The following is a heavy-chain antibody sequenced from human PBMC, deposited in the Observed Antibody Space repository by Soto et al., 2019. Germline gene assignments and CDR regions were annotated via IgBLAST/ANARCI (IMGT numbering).Heavy chain of an antibody. CDR2: ISSGSGTT. CDR1: GFTFSSYS. D-gene: IGHD3-10*01. Sequence: EVQLVESGGGLVQPGGSLRLSCAVSGFTFSSYSMNWVRQAPGKGLEWVSYISSGSGTTYYADSVKGRFSISRDKANNSLYLQMSSRRAEDTALYYCATIGTYRRMDVWGQGTTVTVSS. J-gene: IGHJ6*02. V-gene: IGHV3-48*01. CDR3: ATIGTYRRMDV.